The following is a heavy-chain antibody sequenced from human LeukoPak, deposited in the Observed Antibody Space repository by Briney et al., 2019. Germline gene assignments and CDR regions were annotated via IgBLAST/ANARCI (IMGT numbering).Heavy chain of an antibody. CDR1: GGSFSGYY. J-gene: IGHJ4*02. D-gene: IGHD4-23*01. Sequence: PSETLSLTCAVYGGSFSGYYWSWIRQPPGKGLEWIGEINHSGSTNYNPSLKSRVTISVDTSKNQFSLKLSSVTAADTAVYYCARQKTTVVTRYFDYWGQGTLVTVSS. CDR3: ARQKTTVVTRYFDY. V-gene: IGHV4-34*01. CDR2: INHSGST.